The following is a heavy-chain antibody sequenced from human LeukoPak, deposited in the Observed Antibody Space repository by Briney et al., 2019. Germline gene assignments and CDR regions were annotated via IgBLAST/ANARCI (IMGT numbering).Heavy chain of an antibody. D-gene: IGHD4-17*01. CDR3: ARDHTVTIGY. V-gene: IGHV3-48*03. CDR2: ISSSGSTI. J-gene: IGHJ4*02. Sequence: GGSLRLSCAASGFTFNSYEMNWVRQAPGKGLEWVSYISSSGSTIYYADSVKGRFTISRDNAKNSLYLQMNSLRAEDTAVYYCARDHTVTIGYWGQGTLVTVSS. CDR1: GFTFNSYE.